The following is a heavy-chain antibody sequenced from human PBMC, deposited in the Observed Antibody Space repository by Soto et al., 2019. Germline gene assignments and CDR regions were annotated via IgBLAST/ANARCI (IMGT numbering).Heavy chain of an antibody. D-gene: IGHD2-2*01. J-gene: IGHJ5*02. CDR2: IKSKTDGGTT. Sequence: EVQLVESGGSLVKPGGSLRLSCAASGFTFSNAWMSWVRQAPGKGLEWVGRIKSKTDGGTTDYAAPVKGRFTISRDDSKNTLYLQMNSLKTEDTAVYYCMAHLPAASGWFDPWGQGTLVTVSS. CDR1: GFTFSNAW. CDR3: MAHLPAASGWFDP. V-gene: IGHV3-15*01.